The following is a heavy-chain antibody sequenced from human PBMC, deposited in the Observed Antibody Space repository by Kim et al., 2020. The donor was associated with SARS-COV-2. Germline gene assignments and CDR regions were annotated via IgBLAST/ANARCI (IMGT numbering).Heavy chain of an antibody. D-gene: IGHD6-19*01. V-gene: IGHV4-39*01. Sequence: SETLSLTCSVSGVSISGSSSYYWGWIRQPPGKGLEYIGSIYYSGSTYYNPSLKSRVTISVDTSTSQFSLRLNSVTAADTAVYYCVRQGAVAEVYWGHGTLVTVSS. J-gene: IGHJ4*01. CDR3: VRQGAVAEVY. CDR2: IYYSGST. CDR1: GVSISGSSSYY.